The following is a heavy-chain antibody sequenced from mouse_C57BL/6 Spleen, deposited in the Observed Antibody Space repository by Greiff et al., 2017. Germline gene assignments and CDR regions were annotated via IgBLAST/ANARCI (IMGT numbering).Heavy chain of an antibody. J-gene: IGHJ3*01. Sequence: EVQRVESGGDLVKPGGSLKLSCAASGFTFSSYGMSWVRQTPDKRLEWVATISSGGSYTYYPDSVKGRFTISRDNAKNTLYLQMSSLKSEDTAMYYCAREDYSNLPAYWGQGTLVTVSA. CDR1: GFTFSSYG. D-gene: IGHD2-5*01. CDR2: ISSGGSYT. V-gene: IGHV5-6*01. CDR3: AREDYSNLPAY.